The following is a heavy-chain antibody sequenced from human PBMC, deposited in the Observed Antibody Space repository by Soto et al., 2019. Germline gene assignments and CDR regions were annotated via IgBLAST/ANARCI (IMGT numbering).Heavy chain of an antibody. CDR3: ASLSGKRDDAFDI. V-gene: IGHV3-74*01. D-gene: IGHD1-26*01. Sequence: GSLRLSCAASGFTFSSYWIHWVRQAPGKGLVWVSRINSDGSSTSYADSVKGRFTISRDNARNTLYLQMNSLRAEDTAVYYCASLSGKRDDAFDIWGQGTMVTVSS. CDR1: GFTFSSYW. J-gene: IGHJ3*02. CDR2: INSDGSST.